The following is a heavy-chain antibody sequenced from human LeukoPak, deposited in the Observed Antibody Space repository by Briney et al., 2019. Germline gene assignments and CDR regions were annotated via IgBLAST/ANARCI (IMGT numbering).Heavy chain of an antibody. V-gene: IGHV1-2*02. D-gene: IGHD6-19*01. J-gene: IGHJ5*02. CDR2: INPNSGGT. CDR3: AREQQWLVHWFDP. CDR1: GYTFTDYY. Sequence: ASVKVSCKASGYTFTDYYIHWVRQAPGQGLEWRGWINPNSGGTNFAQRFQGRVTMTRDTSINTVYMELSRLRSDDTAVYYCAREQQWLVHWFDPWGQGTLVTVSS.